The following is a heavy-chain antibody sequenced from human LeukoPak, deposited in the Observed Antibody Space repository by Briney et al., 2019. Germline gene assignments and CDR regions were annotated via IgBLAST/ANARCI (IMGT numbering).Heavy chain of an antibody. CDR2: INSDGSGT. J-gene: IGHJ3*02. CDR1: GFTFSYYW. Sequence: GGSLRLSCAASGFTFSYYWMYWVRQAPGKGLVWVSRINSDGSGTTYADSVKGRFTISRDNAKNTLFLQMSSLRAEDTAVYYCARSSRYCSGGSCPDAYDIWGQGTMVTVSS. D-gene: IGHD2-15*01. V-gene: IGHV3-74*01. CDR3: ARSSRYCSGGSCPDAYDI.